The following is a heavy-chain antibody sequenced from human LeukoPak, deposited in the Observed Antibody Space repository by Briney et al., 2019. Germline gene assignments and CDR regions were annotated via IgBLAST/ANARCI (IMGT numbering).Heavy chain of an antibody. Sequence: SQTLSLTCTVSGGSISSGDYYWSWIRQPPGKGLEWIGYIYYSGSTYYNPSLKSRVTISVDTSKNQFSLKLSSVTAADTAVYHCARERGDSSGPDYWGQGTLVTVSS. CDR1: GGSISSGDYY. CDR3: ARERGDSSGPDY. D-gene: IGHD3-22*01. J-gene: IGHJ4*02. CDR2: IYYSGST. V-gene: IGHV4-30-4*01.